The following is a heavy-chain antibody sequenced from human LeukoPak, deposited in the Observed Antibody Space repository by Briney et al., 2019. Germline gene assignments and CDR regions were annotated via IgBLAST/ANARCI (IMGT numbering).Heavy chain of an antibody. CDR1: GFTFSSYA. D-gene: IGHD3-10*01. J-gene: IGHJ4*02. CDR3: ASNYGSGSYYGVFDY. CDR2: IRGSGGST. V-gene: IGHV3-23*01. Sequence: PGGSLRLSCAVSGFTFSSYAMSWVRQAPGKGLEWVSTIRGSGGSTYYADSVKGRFTISRDNSKNTLYLQMYSLRAEDSGVYYCASNYGSGSYYGVFDYWGQGTLVTVSS.